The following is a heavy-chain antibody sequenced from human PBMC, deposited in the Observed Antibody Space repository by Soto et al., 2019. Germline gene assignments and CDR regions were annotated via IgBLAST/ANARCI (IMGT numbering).Heavy chain of an antibody. Sequence: PSETLSLTCAVAGASITTSNFYWGWVRQPPGKGLEWIGNIHYSGSTSYNPSLQSRVTISVDTSKSQFSLKLSSVTAADTAVYYCARHITRQQPPGIWGQGALVTVSS. V-gene: IGHV4-39*01. D-gene: IGHD3-10*01. J-gene: IGHJ4*02. CDR3: ARHITRQQPPGI. CDR2: IHYSGST. CDR1: GASITTSNFY.